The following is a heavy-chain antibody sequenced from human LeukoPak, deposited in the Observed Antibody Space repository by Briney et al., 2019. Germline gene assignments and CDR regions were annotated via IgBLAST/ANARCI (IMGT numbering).Heavy chain of an antibody. CDR3: AREGPHYFDY. J-gene: IGHJ4*02. Sequence: GGSLRLSCAASGFTFSSYAMHWVRQAPGKGLEWVAVISYDGSNKYYADSVKGRFTISRDNSNNTLYLQMNRLRAEDPAVYYCAREGPHYFDYWGQGTLVTVSS. V-gene: IGHV3-30-3*01. CDR2: ISYDGSNK. CDR1: GFTFSSYA.